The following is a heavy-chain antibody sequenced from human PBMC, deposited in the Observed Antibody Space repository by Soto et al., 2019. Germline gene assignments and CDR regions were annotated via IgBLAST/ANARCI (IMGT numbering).Heavy chain of an antibody. J-gene: IGHJ4*02. CDR3: AISYGNAWYIE. D-gene: IGHD6-13*01. V-gene: IGHV4-59*02. CDR2: MHYTGFS. Sequence: PSETLSFTCSFSGYSVTSHYLTWIRQSPEKGLEWIGYMHYTGFSHYNPSLKSRLTISVDRSKNQFTLQLTSVTVADTAVYYGAISYGNAWYIEWCQGTQVTVFS. CDR1: GYSVTSHY.